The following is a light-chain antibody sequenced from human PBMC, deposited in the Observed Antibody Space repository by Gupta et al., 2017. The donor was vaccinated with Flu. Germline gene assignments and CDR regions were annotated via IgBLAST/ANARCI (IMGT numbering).Light chain of an antibody. CDR1: SSKIGSNY. CDR2: RNN. Sequence: QSLLIQPPSPSGTPGQGVTTSVSGTSSKIGSNYVYWYQQLPGTAPKLLIYRNNQRPSGVPDRFSGSKSGTSASLAISGLRSEDEADYYCAAWDDSLSGRYVFGTGTKVTVL. J-gene: IGLJ1*01. CDR3: AAWDDSLSGRYV. V-gene: IGLV1-47*01.